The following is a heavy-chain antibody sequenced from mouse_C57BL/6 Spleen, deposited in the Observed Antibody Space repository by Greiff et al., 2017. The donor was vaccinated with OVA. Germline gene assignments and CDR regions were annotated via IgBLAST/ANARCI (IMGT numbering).Heavy chain of an antibody. D-gene: IGHD1-1*01. J-gene: IGHJ3*01. Sequence: QVQLQQSGAGLARPGASVKLSCKASGYTFTSYGISWVKQRTGQGLEWIGEIYPRSGNTYYNEKFKGKATLTADKSSSTAYMELRSLTSEDSAVYFCAPPGSSYGYWGQGTLVTVSA. CDR1: GYTFTSYG. CDR3: APPGSSYGY. V-gene: IGHV1-81*01. CDR2: IYPRSGNT.